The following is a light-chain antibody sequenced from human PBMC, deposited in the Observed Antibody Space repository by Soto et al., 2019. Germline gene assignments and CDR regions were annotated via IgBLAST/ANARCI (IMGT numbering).Light chain of an antibody. J-gene: IGLJ2*01. Sequence: QSALTQPASLSGSPGQTITISCTGTSSDIGGYKYVSWYQQYPGKAPRVMIYEVSSRPSGISNRFSGSKSGNTASLTISGLQAEDEADYYCSSYAGSNNLVFGGGTKLTVL. CDR1: SSDIGGYKY. CDR2: EVS. CDR3: SSYAGSNNLV. V-gene: IGLV2-14*01.